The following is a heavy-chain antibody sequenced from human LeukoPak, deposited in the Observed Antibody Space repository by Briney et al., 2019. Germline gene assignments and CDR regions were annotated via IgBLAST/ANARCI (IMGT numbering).Heavy chain of an antibody. V-gene: IGHV3-48*01. CDR1: GFTFSSYS. CDR3: AKGARGLQYYFDY. D-gene: IGHD3-10*01. Sequence: GGSLRLSCAASGFTFSSYSMNWVRQAPGKGLEWVSYISSSSTIYYADSVKGRFTISRDNSKNTLYLQMNSLRAEDTAVYYCAKGARGLQYYFDYWGQGTLVTVSS. J-gene: IGHJ4*02. CDR2: ISSSSTI.